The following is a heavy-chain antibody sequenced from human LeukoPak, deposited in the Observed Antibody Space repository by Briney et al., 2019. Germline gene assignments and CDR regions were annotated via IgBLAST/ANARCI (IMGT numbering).Heavy chain of an antibody. CDR1: GGTFSSYA. CDR3: AIEVEDIVVVPAAPRRDAFDI. V-gene: IGHV1-69*13. CDR2: IIPIFGTA. D-gene: IGHD2-2*01. Sequence: ASVKVSCKASGGTFSSYAISWVRQAPGQGLEWMGGIIPIFGTANYAQKFQGRVTITADESTSTAYMELSSLRSEDTAVYYCAIEVEDIVVVPAAPRRDAFDIWGQGTMVTVSS. J-gene: IGHJ3*02.